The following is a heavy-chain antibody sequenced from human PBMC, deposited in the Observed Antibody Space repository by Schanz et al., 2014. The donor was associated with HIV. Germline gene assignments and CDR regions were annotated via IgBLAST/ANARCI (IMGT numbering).Heavy chain of an antibody. D-gene: IGHD4-17*01. Sequence: EVQVAETGGGLIQPGGSLRLSCVASGFNVSRSYISWVRQAPGKGLEWVSVMYSDGATHYEDSVKGRFTLTRDSPKNILYLQMNNLRVDDTAVYYGARESYGALDHWGQGTLVTVS. CDR3: ARESYGALDH. J-gene: IGHJ4*01. CDR1: GFNVSRSY. V-gene: IGHV3-53*02. CDR2: MYSDGAT.